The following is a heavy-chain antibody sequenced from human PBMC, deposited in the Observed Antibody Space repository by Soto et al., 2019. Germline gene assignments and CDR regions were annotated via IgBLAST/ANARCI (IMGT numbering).Heavy chain of an antibody. J-gene: IGHJ6*03. V-gene: IGHV4-34*01. CDR3: ARGVGYDILTGYYAPYYYYYMDV. CDR2: INHSGST. D-gene: IGHD3-9*01. Sequence: PSETLSLTCAVYGGSFSGYYWSWIRQPPGKGLEWIGEINHSGSTNYNPSLKSRVTISVDTSKNQFSLKLSSVTAADTAVYYCARGVGYDILTGYYAPYYYYYMDVWGKGTTVTVSS. CDR1: GGSFSGYY.